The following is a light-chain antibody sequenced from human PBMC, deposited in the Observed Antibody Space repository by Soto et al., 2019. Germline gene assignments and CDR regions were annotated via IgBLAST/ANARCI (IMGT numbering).Light chain of an antibody. Sequence: DIQMTQSPSSLSASVGDRVTITFRASQTVSTFLNWYQQKPGKVPKVLIYSASSLQSGVPSRFSGSGSGTDFTLTINSLQPEDFATYYCQQSYFTPITFGQGTRLEIK. CDR2: SAS. V-gene: IGKV1-39*01. CDR3: QQSYFTPIT. CDR1: QTVSTF. J-gene: IGKJ5*01.